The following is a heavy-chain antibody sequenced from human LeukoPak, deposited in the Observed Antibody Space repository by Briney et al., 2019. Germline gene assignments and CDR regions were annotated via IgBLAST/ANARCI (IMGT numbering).Heavy chain of an antibody. CDR3: AKVLAYYFDY. Sequence: GGSLRLSRGASGFTFSSYAMSWVRQAPGKGLEWVSAIGSGTYYADSVKGRFTISRDNSKNTLYLQMNSLRAEDTAVYYCAKVLAYYFDYWGQGTLVTVSS. CDR2: IGSGT. CDR1: GFTFSSYA. V-gene: IGHV3-23*01. J-gene: IGHJ4*02.